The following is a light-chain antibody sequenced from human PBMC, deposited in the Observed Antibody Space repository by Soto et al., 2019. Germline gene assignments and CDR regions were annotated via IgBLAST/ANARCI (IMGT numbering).Light chain of an antibody. CDR1: QSISSY. CDR3: QQSYSTLVT. Sequence: DIPMTQSPSSLSASVGDRVTITCRASQSISSYLNWYQQKPGKAPKLLIYAASSLQSGVPSRFSGSGSGTDFTLTISSLQPEDFATYHCQQSYSTLVTFGQGTKVEIK. CDR2: AAS. V-gene: IGKV1-39*01. J-gene: IGKJ1*01.